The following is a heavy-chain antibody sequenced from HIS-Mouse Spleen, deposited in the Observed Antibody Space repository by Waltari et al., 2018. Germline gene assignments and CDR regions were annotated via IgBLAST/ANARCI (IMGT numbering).Heavy chain of an antibody. CDR1: GGSISSGGYY. CDR2: IDYSGRT. CDR3: ARAPIRGYWYFDL. Sequence: QVQLQESGPGLVKPSQTLSLTCTVPGGSISSGGYYWSWIRQHPGKGLEWIGYIDYSGRTYYNPSLKSRVTISVDTSKNQFSLKLSSVTAADTAVYYCARAPIRGYWYFDLWGRGTLVTVSS. V-gene: IGHV4-31*03. J-gene: IGHJ2*01. D-gene: IGHD3-16*01.